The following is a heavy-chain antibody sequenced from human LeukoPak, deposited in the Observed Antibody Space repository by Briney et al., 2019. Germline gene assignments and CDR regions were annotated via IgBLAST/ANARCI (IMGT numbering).Heavy chain of an antibody. D-gene: IGHD3-22*01. J-gene: IGHJ4*02. V-gene: IGHV4-30-2*01. CDR2: IYHSGST. CDR1: GGSISSGGYY. Sequence: PSETLSLTCTVSGGSISSGGYYWSWIRQPPGKGLEWIGYIYHSGSTYYNPSLKSRVTISVDRSKNQFSLKLSSVTAADTAVYYCARPTYYYDSSGYHYYFDYWGQGPRSPSPQ. CDR3: ARPTYYYDSSGYHYYFDY.